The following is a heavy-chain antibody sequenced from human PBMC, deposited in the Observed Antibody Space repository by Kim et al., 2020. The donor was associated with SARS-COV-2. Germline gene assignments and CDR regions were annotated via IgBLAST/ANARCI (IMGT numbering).Heavy chain of an antibody. CDR1: GGFISTYY. V-gene: IGHV4-59*01. CDR2: IYFTGST. J-gene: IGHJ3*02. D-gene: IGHD4-17*01. CDR3: ARDRVPGANGDYGSFDI. Sequence: SETLSLTCSVSGGFISTYYWSWIRQSPGKGLEWIGYIYFTGSTKYNPSLESRVTISVDTSRNQFSLKLTSVTAADTAVYYCARDRVPGANGDYGSFDIWGQGAMVSVSP.